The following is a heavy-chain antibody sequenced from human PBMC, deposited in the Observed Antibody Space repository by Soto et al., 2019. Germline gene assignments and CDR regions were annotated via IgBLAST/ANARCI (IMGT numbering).Heavy chain of an antibody. CDR1: GGTFSSYA. J-gene: IGHJ5*02. CDR2: IIPIGGTA. Sequence: QFHLVQSGAEVKKPGSSVKVSCKASGGTFSSYAISWVRQAPGHGLDCIVGIIPIGGTANYAQKFQGRVTITADESTSTAYRELCSLRSEDTAGYYGARSPSVGIAADGNWFDPWGQGTLVTVSS. D-gene: IGHD6-13*01. V-gene: IGHV1-69*12. CDR3: ARSPSVGIAADGNWFDP.